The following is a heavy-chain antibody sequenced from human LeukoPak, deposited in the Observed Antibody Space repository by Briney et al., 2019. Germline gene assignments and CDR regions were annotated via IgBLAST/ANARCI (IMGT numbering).Heavy chain of an antibody. V-gene: IGHV3-23*01. Sequence: SGGSLRLSCAASGFTFSSYAMHWVRQAPGKGLEWVSAISGSGGSTYYADSVKGRFTISRDNSKNTLYLQMNSLRAEDTAVYYCAKDQAAAGYFDYWGQGTLVTVSS. J-gene: IGHJ4*02. CDR2: ISGSGGST. CDR3: AKDQAAAGYFDY. D-gene: IGHD6-13*01. CDR1: GFTFSSYA.